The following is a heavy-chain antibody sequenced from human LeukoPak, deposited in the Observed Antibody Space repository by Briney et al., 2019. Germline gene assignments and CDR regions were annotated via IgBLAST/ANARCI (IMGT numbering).Heavy chain of an antibody. J-gene: IGHJ4*02. CDR1: GGSFSGYY. CDR2: INYYGKT. CDR3: ARDYGGWYYFDY. V-gene: IGHV4-34*01. Sequence: PSETLSLTCAVYGGSFSGYYWSWIRQPPGKGLEWIGSINYYGKTYYNPSVKSRVTISVDTSKNQFSLMVRSVTAADTALYYCARDYGGWYYFDYWGQGTLVTVSS. D-gene: IGHD6-19*01.